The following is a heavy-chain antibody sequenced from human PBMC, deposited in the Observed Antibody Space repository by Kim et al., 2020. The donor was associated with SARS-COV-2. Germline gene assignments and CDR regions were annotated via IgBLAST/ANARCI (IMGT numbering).Heavy chain of an antibody. Sequence: ASVKVSCKASGYTFTSYGISWVRQAPGQGLEWMGWISAYNGNTNYAQKLQGRVTMTTDTSTSTAYMELRSLRSDDTAVYYCARELSVVVTAFQNYGMDVWGQGTTVTVSS. CDR1: GYTFTSYG. CDR2: ISAYNGNT. V-gene: IGHV1-18*04. CDR3: ARELSVVVTAFQNYGMDV. J-gene: IGHJ6*02. D-gene: IGHD2-21*02.